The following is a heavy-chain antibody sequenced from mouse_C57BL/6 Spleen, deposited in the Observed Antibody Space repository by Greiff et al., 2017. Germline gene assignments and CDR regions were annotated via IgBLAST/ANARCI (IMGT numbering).Heavy chain of an antibody. Sequence: QVQLQQSGAELVRPGSSVKLSCKASGYTFTSYWMHWVKQRPIQGLEWIGNIDPSDSETHYNQKFKDKATLTVDKSSSTAYMQLSSLTSEDSAVYYCASYDGYYGWFAYWGQGTLVTVSA. V-gene: IGHV1-52*01. CDR1: GYTFTSYW. CDR2: IDPSDSET. J-gene: IGHJ3*01. D-gene: IGHD2-3*01. CDR3: ASYDGYYGWFAY.